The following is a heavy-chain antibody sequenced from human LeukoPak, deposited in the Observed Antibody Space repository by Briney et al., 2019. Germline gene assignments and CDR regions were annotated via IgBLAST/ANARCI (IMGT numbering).Heavy chain of an antibody. CDR3: ARVSYYYGSGSYHY. CDR1: GYTFTGYY. Sequence: ASVKVSCKASGYTFTGYYMHWVRQAPGQGLEWMGWINPNSGGTNYAQKFQGRVTMTRDTSISTAYMELSRLRSDDTAVYYCARVSYYYGSGSYHYWGQGTLVTVSS. D-gene: IGHD3-10*01. V-gene: IGHV1-2*02. J-gene: IGHJ4*02. CDR2: INPNSGGT.